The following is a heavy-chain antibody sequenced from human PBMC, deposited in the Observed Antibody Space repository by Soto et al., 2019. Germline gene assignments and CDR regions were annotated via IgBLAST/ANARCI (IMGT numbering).Heavy chain of an antibody. V-gene: IGHV3-23*01. D-gene: IGHD3-22*01. CDR1: GFTFSSYA. Sequence: GLSLRLSWAASGFTFSSYAMSWVRQAPGKGLEWVSAISGSGGSTYYADSVKGRFTISRDNSKNTLYLQMNSLRAEDTAVYYCAKGRRRRVIVVVMNWGQGTLVTV. CDR3: AKGRRRRVIVVVMN. CDR2: ISGSGGST. J-gene: IGHJ4*02.